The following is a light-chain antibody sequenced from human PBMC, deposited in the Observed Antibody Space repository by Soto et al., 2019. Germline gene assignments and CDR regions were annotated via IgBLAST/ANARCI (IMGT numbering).Light chain of an antibody. J-gene: IGKJ4*01. CDR1: QSVSSNY. CDR3: QQYDTSPPLT. CDR2: GAS. V-gene: IGKV3-20*01. Sequence: IVLTQSPGTLSLSPGDRATLSCRASQSVSSNYLGWYQQKPGQAPRLLLYGASSRVIGIPDRFSGSGSGTDFTLSISRLEPEDFAVYYCQQYDTSPPLTFGGGTKVEIK.